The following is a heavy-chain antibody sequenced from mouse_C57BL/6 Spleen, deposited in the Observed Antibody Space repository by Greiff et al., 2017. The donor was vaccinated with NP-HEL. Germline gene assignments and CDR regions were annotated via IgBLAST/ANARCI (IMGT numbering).Heavy chain of an antibody. CDR3: SGSEGYAMDY. J-gene: IGHJ4*01. CDR1: GYTFTSYW. V-gene: IGHV1-56*01. Sequence: QVQLQQPGAELVRPGASVKISCKAPGYTFTSYWMQWVRQRPGQGLEWIGEIDPGGGSTYYNEKFKGKATLTVDTSSSTAYMQLSSLTSEDSAVDCCSGSEGYAMDYWGQGTSVTVSS. CDR2: IDPGGGST.